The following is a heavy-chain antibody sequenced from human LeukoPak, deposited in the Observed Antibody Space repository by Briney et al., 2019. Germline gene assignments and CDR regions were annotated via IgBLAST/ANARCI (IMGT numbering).Heavy chain of an antibody. CDR1: GGSFSGYY. J-gene: IGHJ5*02. V-gene: IGHV4-34*01. CDR3: ASRGTKYYYDSSGYHRYNWFDP. CDR2: INHSGST. Sequence: SETLSLTCAVYGGSFSGYYWSWIRQPPGKGLEWIGEINHSGSTNYNPSLKSRVTISVDTSKNQFSLKLSSVTAADTAVYYCASRGTKYYYDSSGYHRYNWFDPWGQGTLVTVSS. D-gene: IGHD3-22*01.